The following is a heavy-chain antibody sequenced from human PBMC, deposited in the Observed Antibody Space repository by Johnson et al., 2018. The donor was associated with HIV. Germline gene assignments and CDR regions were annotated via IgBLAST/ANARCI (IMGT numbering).Heavy chain of an antibody. Sequence: QVQLVESGGGVVQPGGSLRLSCAASGFTFSSYGMHWVRQAPGKGLEWVAFIRYDGSNKYYADSVKGRFTISRDNSKNTLYLQMNSLRAEDTAVYYCAKDSNYGGNSDAFDIWGQGTMVTVSS. J-gene: IGHJ3*02. D-gene: IGHD4-23*01. CDR2: IRYDGSNK. V-gene: IGHV3-30*02. CDR3: AKDSNYGGNSDAFDI. CDR1: GFTFSSYG.